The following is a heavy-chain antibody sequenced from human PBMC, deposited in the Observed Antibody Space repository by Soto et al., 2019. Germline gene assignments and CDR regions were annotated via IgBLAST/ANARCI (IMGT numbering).Heavy chain of an antibody. Sequence: QVQLQESGPGLVKPSQTLSLTCTVSGGSISSGGYYWSWIRQHPGKGLEWIGYIYYSGSTYYNPSLKSRVTISVDTSKNQFSLKLSSVTAADTAVYYCARDSAARPYDAFDIWGQGTMVTVSS. CDR3: ARDSAARPYDAFDI. CDR1: GGSISSGGYY. CDR2: IYYSGST. D-gene: IGHD6-6*01. J-gene: IGHJ3*02. V-gene: IGHV4-31*03.